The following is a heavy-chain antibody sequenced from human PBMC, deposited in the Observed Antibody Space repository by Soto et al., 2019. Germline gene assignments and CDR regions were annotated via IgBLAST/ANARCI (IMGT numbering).Heavy chain of an antibody. V-gene: IGHV3-21*01. CDR1: GFTFSSYS. CDR3: ARPGHYYYYMDV. CDR2: ISSSSSYI. J-gene: IGHJ6*03. Sequence: EVQLVESGGGLVKPGGSLRLSCAASGFTFSSYSMNWVRQAPGKGLEWVSSISSSSSYIYYADSVKGRFTISRDNAKNSLYLRMNSLRAEDTALYYCARPGHYYYYMDVWGKGTTVTVSS.